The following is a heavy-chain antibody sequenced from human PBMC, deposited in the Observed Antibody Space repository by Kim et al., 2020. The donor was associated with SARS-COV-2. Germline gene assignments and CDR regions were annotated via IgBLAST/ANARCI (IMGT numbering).Heavy chain of an antibody. Sequence: GGSLRLSCEASGFNVSGSYMTWVRQAPGKGLQWVSVIYSDNATFYADSVKGRFTISRAISKNTLYLQMNGLKAEDTAVYWCTKVSFKQLYQYYYMDVWG. J-gene: IGHJ6*03. D-gene: IGHD2-2*01. CDR1: GFNVSGSY. CDR2: IYSDNAT. CDR3: TKVSFKQLYQYYYMDV. V-gene: IGHV3-53*01.